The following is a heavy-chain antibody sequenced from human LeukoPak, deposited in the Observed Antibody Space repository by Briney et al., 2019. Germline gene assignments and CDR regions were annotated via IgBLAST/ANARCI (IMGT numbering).Heavy chain of an antibody. CDR2: VSYDGTDT. CDR3: VRVSGFCTNGVCPSFDP. D-gene: IGHD2-8*01. CDR1: GFTFTNYA. V-gene: IGHV3-30*09. Sequence: GGSLRLSCAASGFTFTNYAMNWVRQAPGKGLEWVATVSYDGTDTSYADSVKGRFVIFRDNSKNTLYLQMNSLRTEDTAVYYCVRVSGFCTNGVCPSFDPWGQGTLVTVSS. J-gene: IGHJ5*02.